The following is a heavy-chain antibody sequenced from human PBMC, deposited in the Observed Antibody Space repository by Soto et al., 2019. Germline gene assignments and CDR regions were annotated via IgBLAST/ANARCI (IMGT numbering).Heavy chain of an antibody. CDR3: AKDTRGYCSSTSCSYYFDY. D-gene: IGHD2-2*01. V-gene: IGHV3-9*01. CDR2: ISWNSGSI. Sequence: EVQLVESGGGLVQPGRSLRLSCAASGFTFGDYAMHWVRQAPGKGLEWVSGISWNSGSIGYADSVKGRFTISRDNAKNSLYLQMNSLRAEDTALYYCAKDTRGYCSSTSCSYYFDYWGQGTLVTVSS. CDR1: GFTFGDYA. J-gene: IGHJ4*02.